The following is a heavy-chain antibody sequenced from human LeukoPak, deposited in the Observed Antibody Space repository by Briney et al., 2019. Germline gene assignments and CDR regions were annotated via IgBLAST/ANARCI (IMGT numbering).Heavy chain of an antibody. J-gene: IGHJ4*02. V-gene: IGHV3-23*01. CDR1: GFTFSSYA. Sequence: PGGSLRLSCAASGFTFSSYAMSWVRQAPGKGLEWVSVISGSGGSTYYADSVKRRFTISRDNSKRTLYLQMNSLRAEDTAVYYCAKSMVRGIIILDFDFWGQGTLVTVSS. D-gene: IGHD3-10*01. CDR2: ISGSGGST. CDR3: AKSMVRGIIILDFDF.